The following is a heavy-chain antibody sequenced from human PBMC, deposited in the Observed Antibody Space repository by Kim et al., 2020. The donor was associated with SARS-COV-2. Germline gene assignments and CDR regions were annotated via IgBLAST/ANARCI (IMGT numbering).Heavy chain of an antibody. Sequence: SVKGRFTISRDKSKNTLYLQMNSLRAEETAVYYCAKAMIVVVTFDAFDIWGQGTMVTVSS. V-gene: IGHV3-30*02. D-gene: IGHD3-22*01. J-gene: IGHJ3*02. CDR3: AKAMIVVVTFDAFDI.